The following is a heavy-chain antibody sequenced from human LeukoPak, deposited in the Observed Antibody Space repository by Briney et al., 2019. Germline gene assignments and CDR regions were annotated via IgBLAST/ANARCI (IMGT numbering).Heavy chain of an antibody. Sequence: GGSLRLSCAASGLTFRNYGMQWVRQAPGKGLEWVAVIWYDGSNKYYADSVKGRFTISRDNSKNTLYLEVNSLRVEDTAVYYCATASGTYTITYWGQGTLVTVSS. J-gene: IGHJ4*02. CDR3: ATASGTYTITY. V-gene: IGHV3-33*01. D-gene: IGHD3-16*01. CDR2: IWYDGSNK. CDR1: GLTFRNYG.